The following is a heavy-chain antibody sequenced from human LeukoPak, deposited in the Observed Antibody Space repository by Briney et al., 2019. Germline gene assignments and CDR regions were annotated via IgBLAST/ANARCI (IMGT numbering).Heavy chain of an antibody. J-gene: IGHJ4*02. V-gene: IGHV5-51*01. CDR1: GYSFSNFW. CDR2: IYPGDYET. Sequence: GESLKISCEGSGYSFSNFWIGWVRQMPGKGLEWMGIIYPGDYETRYSPSFQGLVTISVDKSISTAYLQWSSLKASDTAMYYCAIPPGYCGNDCSFDHWGQGTLVTVSS. D-gene: IGHD2-21*02. CDR3: AIPPGYCGNDCSFDH.